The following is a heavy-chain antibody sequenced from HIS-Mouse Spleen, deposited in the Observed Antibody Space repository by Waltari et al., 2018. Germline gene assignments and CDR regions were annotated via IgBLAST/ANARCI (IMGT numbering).Heavy chain of an antibody. CDR3: AREIPYSSSWYDWYFDL. CDR1: GGLTSSSSYY. Sequence: QLPLQESGPGPVKPSETLSLTCTVSGGLTSSSSYYWGGFRQPPGKGLEWVGSIYYSGSTYYNPSLKSRVTISVDTSKNQFSLKLSSVTAADTAVYYCAREIPYSSSWYDWYFDLWGRGTLVTVSS. J-gene: IGHJ2*01. CDR2: IYYSGST. D-gene: IGHD6-13*01. V-gene: IGHV4-39*07.